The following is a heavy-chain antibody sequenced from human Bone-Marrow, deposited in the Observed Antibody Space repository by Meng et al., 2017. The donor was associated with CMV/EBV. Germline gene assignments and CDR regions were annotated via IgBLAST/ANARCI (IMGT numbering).Heavy chain of an antibody. CDR3: AREIVGATTRYYFDY. Sequence: GSLRLSCAVSGGSISSSNWWSWVRQPPGKGLEWIGSIYYSGSTYYNPSLKSRVTISIDTSKNRFSLRLKSVTAADTAVYYCAREIVGATTRYYFDYWGQGTLVTVSS. D-gene: IGHD1-26*01. V-gene: IGHV4-4*02. CDR2: IYYSGST. J-gene: IGHJ4*02. CDR1: GGSISSSNW.